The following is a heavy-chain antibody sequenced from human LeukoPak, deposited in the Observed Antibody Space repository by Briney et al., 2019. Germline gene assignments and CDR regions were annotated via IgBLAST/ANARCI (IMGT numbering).Heavy chain of an antibody. CDR3: ARDLSAHWSFDY. D-gene: IGHD1-1*01. V-gene: IGHV3-30*03. CDR1: GFTFRNHF. Sequence: GGPLRLSCVASGFTFRNHFMHWVRHAPGKALEWVAFMSPDGRSISYIDSVKGRFTISRDNSNNTLFLQLNSLSAEDTAVYYCARDLSAHWSFDYWGQGTLVTVSS. CDR2: MSPDGRSI. J-gene: IGHJ4*02.